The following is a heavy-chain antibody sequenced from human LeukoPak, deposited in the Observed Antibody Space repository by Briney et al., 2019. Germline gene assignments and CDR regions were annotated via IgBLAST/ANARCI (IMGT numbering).Heavy chain of an antibody. CDR1: GGSISSYY. CDR2: IYYSGST. D-gene: IGHD2/OR15-2a*01. V-gene: IGHV4-59*01. J-gene: IGHJ6*03. CDR3: ARVRRLSLLRDPSFNYYMDV. Sequence: SETLSLTCTVSGGSISSYYWSWIRQPPGKGLEWIGYIYYSGSTNYNPSLKSRVTISVDTSKNQFSLKLSSVTAADTAVYYCARVRRLSLLRDPSFNYYMDVWGKGTTVTVSS.